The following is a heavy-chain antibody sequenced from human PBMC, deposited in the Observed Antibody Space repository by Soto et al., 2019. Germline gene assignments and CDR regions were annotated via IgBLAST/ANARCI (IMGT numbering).Heavy chain of an antibody. CDR2: IYYSGST. J-gene: IGHJ6*02. CDR1: GGSISSGGYY. D-gene: IGHD6-25*01. Sequence: QVQLQESGPGLVKPSQTLSLTCTVSGGSISSGGYYWSWIRQHPGKGLEWIGYIYYSGSTYYNPSLKSRVTISVDTSKNQFSLKLSSVTATDTAVYYCARDQIAAGYGMDVWGQGTTVTVSS. CDR3: ARDQIAAGYGMDV. V-gene: IGHV4-31*03.